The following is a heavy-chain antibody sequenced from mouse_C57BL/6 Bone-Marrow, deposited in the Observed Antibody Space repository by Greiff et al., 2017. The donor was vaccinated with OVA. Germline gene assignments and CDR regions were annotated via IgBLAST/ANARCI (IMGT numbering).Heavy chain of an antibody. V-gene: IGHV1-61*01. CDR1: GYTFTSYW. CDR3: STIVSYLDY. D-gene: IGHD2-5*01. J-gene: IGHJ2*01. CDR2: IYPSDSET. Sequence: QVQLKQSGAELVRPGSSVKLSCKASGYTFTSYWMDWVKQRPGQGLEWIGNIYPSDSETHYNQKFKDKATLTVDKSSSTAYMQLSSLTSEDSAVYYCSTIVSYLDYWGQGTTLTVSS.